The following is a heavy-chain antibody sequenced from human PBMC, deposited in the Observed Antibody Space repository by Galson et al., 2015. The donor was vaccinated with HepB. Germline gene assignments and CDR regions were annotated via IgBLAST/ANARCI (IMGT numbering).Heavy chain of an antibody. D-gene: IGHD3-22*01. CDR1: GFTFSSYS. CDR3: ARDGAPYYYDSSLIYDY. Sequence: SLRLSCAASGFTFSSYSMNWVRQAPGKGLEWVSSISSSSSYIYYADSVKGRFTISRDNAKNSLYLQMNSLRAEDTAVYYCARDGAPYYYDSSLIYDYWGQGTLVTVSS. J-gene: IGHJ4*02. CDR2: ISSSSSYI. V-gene: IGHV3-21*01.